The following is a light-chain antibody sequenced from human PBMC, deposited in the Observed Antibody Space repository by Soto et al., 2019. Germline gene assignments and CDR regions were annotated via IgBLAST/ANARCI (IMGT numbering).Light chain of an antibody. J-gene: IGLJ1*01. Sequence: QSVLTQPASVSGSPGQSITISCTGTSCDVGAYNYVSWYQQHPGKAPKLMISEVSNRPSGVSNRFSGSKSGNTASLTISGLQAEDEADYFCSSYTSSSTLYVFGTGTKVTVL. CDR1: SCDVGAYNY. CDR2: EVS. CDR3: SSYTSSSTLYV. V-gene: IGLV2-14*01.